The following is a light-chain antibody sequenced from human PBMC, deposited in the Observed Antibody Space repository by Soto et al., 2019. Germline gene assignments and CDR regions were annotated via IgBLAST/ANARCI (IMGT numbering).Light chain of an antibody. J-gene: IGKJ1*01. V-gene: IGKV3-20*01. CDR2: ETV. Sequence: ENVLTQSPGTLSLSPGERATVSCRASQSVSGSYLAWYQQKPGQAPRLLIYETVRRATGIPDRFSGSGSGTDFTLTISRLEPEDFAVYYCQDYGSSRAFGQGTKVDIK. CDR3: QDYGSSRA. CDR1: QSVSGSY.